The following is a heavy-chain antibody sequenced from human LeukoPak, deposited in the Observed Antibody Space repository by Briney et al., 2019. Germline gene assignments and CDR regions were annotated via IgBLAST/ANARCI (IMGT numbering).Heavy chain of an antibody. J-gene: IGHJ4*02. CDR1: GFTFSSYA. CDR3: ARGVAAAELPFDY. V-gene: IGHV3-23*01. Sequence: GGSLRLSCVASGFTFSSYALNWVRQTPGKGLEWVSTISGSGASTYYADAVRGRFTISRDNAKNSLYLQMNSLRAEDTAVYYCARGVAAAELPFDYWGQGTLVTVSS. CDR2: ISGSGAST. D-gene: IGHD6-13*01.